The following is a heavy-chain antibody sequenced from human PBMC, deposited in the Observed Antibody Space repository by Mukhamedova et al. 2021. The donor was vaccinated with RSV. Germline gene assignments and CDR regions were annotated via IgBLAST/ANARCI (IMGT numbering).Heavy chain of an antibody. V-gene: IGHV5-51*01. Sequence: YPGDSDTRYSPSFQGQVTISADKSISTAYLQWSSLKASDTAMYCCARQNTGYCSSISCYRNFDYWGQGTLVTVSS. CDR2: YPGDSDT. D-gene: IGHD2-2*02. J-gene: IGHJ4*02. CDR3: ARQNTGYCSSISCYRNFDY.